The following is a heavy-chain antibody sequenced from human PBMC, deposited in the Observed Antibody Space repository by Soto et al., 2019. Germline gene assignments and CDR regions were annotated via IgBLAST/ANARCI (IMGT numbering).Heavy chain of an antibody. D-gene: IGHD6-13*01. Sequence: GGSLRLSCSASGVTFSSYGMHLFRKAQGKGLEWVAVIWYDGSNKYYADSVKGRFTISRDNSKNTLYLQMNSLRAEDKAVYSCAREQQLNDYYSYGMDVSGQGPTVTV. V-gene: IGHV3-33*01. CDR1: GVTFSSYG. J-gene: IGHJ6*02. CDR2: IWYDGSNK. CDR3: AREQQLNDYYSYGMDV.